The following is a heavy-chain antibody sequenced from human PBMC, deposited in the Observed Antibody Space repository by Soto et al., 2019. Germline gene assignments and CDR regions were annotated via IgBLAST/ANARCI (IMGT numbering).Heavy chain of an antibody. CDR1: GFTFSSYA. J-gene: IGHJ4*02. D-gene: IGHD3-22*01. Sequence: PGGSLRLSCAASGFTFSSYAMSWVRQAPGKGLEWVSAISGSGGSTYYADSVKGRFTISRDNSKNTLYLQVISLRAEDTAVYYCAMYYYDSSAYFPFDYWGQGTLVTVSS. V-gene: IGHV3-23*01. CDR2: ISGSGGST. CDR3: AMYYYDSSAYFPFDY.